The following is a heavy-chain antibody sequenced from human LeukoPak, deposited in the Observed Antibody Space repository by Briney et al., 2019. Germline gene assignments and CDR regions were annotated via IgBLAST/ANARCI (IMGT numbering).Heavy chain of an antibody. D-gene: IGHD3-10*01. CDR1: GYIFAAYY. CDR3: ARDNSRSGENGAFDI. V-gene: IGHV1-2*02. CDR2: INPNTGDT. Sequence: ASVKVSCKASGYIFAAYYIQWVRQAPGQGLEWMGWINPNTGDTTYAQRFQGRVSMTRDTSSSTVYMELSSLRSDDTALYYCARDNSRSGENGAFDIWGQGTMITVSS. J-gene: IGHJ3*02.